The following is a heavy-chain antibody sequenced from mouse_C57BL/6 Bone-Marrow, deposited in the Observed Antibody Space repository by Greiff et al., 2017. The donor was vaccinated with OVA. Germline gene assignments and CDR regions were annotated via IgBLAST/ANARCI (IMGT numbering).Heavy chain of an antibody. CDR3: VSWIYGDYDGDWYFDV. CDR1: GFSFNTYA. V-gene: IGHV10-1*01. D-gene: IGHD2-4*01. J-gene: IGHJ1*03. Sequence: DVQLLEPGAGLVQPKGSLKLSCAASGFSFNTYAMNWVRQAPGQGLEWVGRIRSKSNNYATNYAVSVKDRFTISRDDSESMLYLQMNNLKTEDTAVYYCVSWIYGDYDGDWYFDVWGTGTTVTVSS. CDR2: IRSKSNNYAT.